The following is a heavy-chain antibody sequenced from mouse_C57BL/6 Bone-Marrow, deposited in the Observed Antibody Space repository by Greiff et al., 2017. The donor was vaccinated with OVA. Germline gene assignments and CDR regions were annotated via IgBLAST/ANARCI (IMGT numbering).Heavy chain of an antibody. J-gene: IGHJ3*01. CDR1: GYTFTDYY. D-gene: IGHD2-3*01. V-gene: IGHV1-19*01. CDR3: AGWLLPFAY. CDR2: INPYNGGT. Sequence: VQLQQPGPVLVKPGASVKMSCKASGYTFTDYYMNWVKQSHGKSLEWIGVINPYNGGTSYNQKFKGKATLTVDKSSSTAYMELNSLTSEDSAVYYCAGWLLPFAYWGQGTLVTVSA.